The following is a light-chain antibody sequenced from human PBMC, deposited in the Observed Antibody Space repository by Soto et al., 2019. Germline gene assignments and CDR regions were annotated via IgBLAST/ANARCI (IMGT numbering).Light chain of an antibody. CDR3: QQYNNWPIT. CDR2: GAS. J-gene: IGKJ5*01. V-gene: IGKV3-15*01. Sequence: EIVMTQSPATLSVSPGVRVTLSCRASQTILSNLAWYQQKPGQAPRLLIYGASTRATGIPARFTGSASGTEFTITISSLQSEDFAIYYCQQYNNWPITFGQGTRLEIK. CDR1: QTILSN.